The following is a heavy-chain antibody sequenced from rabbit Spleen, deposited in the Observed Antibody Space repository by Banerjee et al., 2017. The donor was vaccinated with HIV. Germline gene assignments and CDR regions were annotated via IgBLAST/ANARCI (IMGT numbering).Heavy chain of an antibody. Sequence: QLKESGGGLVTPGGTLKLSCKASGFDFSGYGMSWVRQAPGKGLEWIGYIDPIFGATYYATWVNGRFTISSHNAQNTLYLQLNSLTAADTATYFCVRGASSSGYYSLWGPGTLVTVS. V-gene: IGHV1S7*01. CDR2: IDPIFGAT. D-gene: IGHD1-1*01. CDR1: GFDFSGYG. CDR3: VRGASSSGYYSL. J-gene: IGHJ4*01.